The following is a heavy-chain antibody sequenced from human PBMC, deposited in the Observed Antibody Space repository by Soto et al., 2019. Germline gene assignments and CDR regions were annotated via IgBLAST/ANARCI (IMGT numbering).Heavy chain of an antibody. J-gene: IGHJ6*02. D-gene: IGHD5-12*01. CDR1: GFTFSSYG. V-gene: IGHV3-33*01. CDR3: ARGGEYSGYGFRAPSGIDV. CDR2: IWYDGSNK. Sequence: QVQLVESGGGVVQPGRSLRLSCAASGFTFSSYGMHWVRQAPGKGLEWVAVIWYDGSNKYYADSVKGRFTISRDNSENTLYLQMNSLRAEDTAVYYCARGGEYSGYGFRAPSGIDVWGQGTTVTVSS.